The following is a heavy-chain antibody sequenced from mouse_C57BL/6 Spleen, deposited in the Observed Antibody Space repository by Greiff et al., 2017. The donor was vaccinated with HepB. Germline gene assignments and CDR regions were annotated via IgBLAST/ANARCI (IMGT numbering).Heavy chain of an antibody. V-gene: IGHV5-16*01. CDR2: INYDGSST. J-gene: IGHJ4*01. Sequence: DVRLVESEGGLVQPGSSMKLSCTASGFTFSDYYMAWVRQVPEKGLEWVANINYDGSSTYYLDSLKSRFIISRDNAKNILYLQMSSLKSEDTATYYCARDDGNYAMDYWGQGTSVTVSS. CDR3: ARDDGNYAMDY. D-gene: IGHD2-3*01. CDR1: GFTFSDYY.